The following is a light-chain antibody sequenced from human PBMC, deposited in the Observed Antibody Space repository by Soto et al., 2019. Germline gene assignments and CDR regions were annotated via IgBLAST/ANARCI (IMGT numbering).Light chain of an antibody. CDR1: SSDVGSYNL. Sequence: QSALTQPASVSGSPGQSITISCTGTSSDVGSYNLVSWYQQHPGKAPKVMIYEVSKRPSGVPNRFSGSKSGYTASLTMSGLQADDEADYYCCSYAGSTTYVFGTGTKLTVL. J-gene: IGLJ1*01. CDR3: CSYAGSTTYV. CDR2: EVS. V-gene: IGLV2-23*02.